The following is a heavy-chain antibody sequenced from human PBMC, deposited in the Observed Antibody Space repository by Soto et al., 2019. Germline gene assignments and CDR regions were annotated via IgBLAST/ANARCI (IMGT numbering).Heavy chain of an antibody. Sequence: QVQLQESGPGLVKPSETLSLTCTVSGDSLTNYYCSWFRQPPGKGLEWIGYIMYSGYSAYNLSLKGRVTMSMDTSKTQFSLMLESVTATDTAVYYCARHGFGPLHGLVDVWGQGPTVIVSS. V-gene: IGHV4-59*08. CDR1: GDSLTNYY. CDR3: ARHGFGPLHGLVDV. D-gene: IGHD3-10*01. J-gene: IGHJ6*02. CDR2: IMYSGYS.